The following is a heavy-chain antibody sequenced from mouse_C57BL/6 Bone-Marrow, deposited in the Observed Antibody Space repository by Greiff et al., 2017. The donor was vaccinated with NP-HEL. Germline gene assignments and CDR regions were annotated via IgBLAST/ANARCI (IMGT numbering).Heavy chain of an antibody. CDR1: GYTFTTYP. V-gene: IGHV1-47*01. CDR2: FHPYNDDT. Sequence: VKLQESGAELVKPGASVKMSCKASGYTFTTYPIEWMKQNHGKSLEWIGNFHPYNDDTKYNEKFKGKATLTVEKSSSTVYLELSRLTSDDSAVYYCARRYDGYWYFDVWGTGTTVTVSS. D-gene: IGHD2-3*01. CDR3: ARRYDGYWYFDV. J-gene: IGHJ1*03.